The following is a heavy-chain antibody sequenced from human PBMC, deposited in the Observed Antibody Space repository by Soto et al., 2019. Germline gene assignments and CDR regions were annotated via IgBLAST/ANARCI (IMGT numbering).Heavy chain of an antibody. V-gene: IGHV3-9*01. Sequence: EVQLVESGGGLVQPGRSLRLSCAASGFTFDDYAMHWVRQAPGKGLEWVSGISWNSGSIGYADSVKGRFTISRDNAKNSLYLQMNSLRAEDTALYYCAKDISATLIAVAGDEYFQHWGQGTLVTVSS. CDR2: ISWNSGSI. D-gene: IGHD6-19*01. J-gene: IGHJ1*01. CDR1: GFTFDDYA. CDR3: AKDISATLIAVAGDEYFQH.